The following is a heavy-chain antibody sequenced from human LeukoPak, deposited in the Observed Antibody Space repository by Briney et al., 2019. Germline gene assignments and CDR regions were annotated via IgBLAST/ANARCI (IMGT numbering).Heavy chain of an antibody. Sequence: ASVKVSCKASGGTFSSYAISWVRQAPGQGLEWMGRINPNSGGTNYAQKFQGRVTMTRDTSISTAYMELSRLRSDDTAVYYCATIPMYSGSYSYAFDIWGQGTMVTVSS. CDR1: GGTFSSYA. CDR2: INPNSGGT. V-gene: IGHV1-2*06. CDR3: ATIPMYSGSYSYAFDI. D-gene: IGHD1-26*01. J-gene: IGHJ3*02.